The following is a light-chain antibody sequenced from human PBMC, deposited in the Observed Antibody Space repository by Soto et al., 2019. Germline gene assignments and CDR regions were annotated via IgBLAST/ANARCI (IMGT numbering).Light chain of an antibody. CDR3: QQYGSSLGVT. CDR1: QTLRRTY. CDR2: GAS. V-gene: IGKV3-20*01. J-gene: IGKJ4*01. Sequence: EIVLMQSPGTLSLSPGERATLSCRASQTLRRTYIAWYQQKPGQAPRVLIYGASKRATGIPDRFSGSGSGTDFSLTISRLEPEDFAVYYCQQYGSSLGVTFGGGTKVDIK.